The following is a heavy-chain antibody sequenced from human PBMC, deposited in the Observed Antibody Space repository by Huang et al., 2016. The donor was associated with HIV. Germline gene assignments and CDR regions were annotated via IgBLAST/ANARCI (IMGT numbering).Heavy chain of an antibody. CDR1: GDFISSTNYY. Sequence: QLQLQESGPGQVKPSETLSLTCTVSGDFISSTNYYWGWIRQSPGKGLEGVGSVYQSGRTNYNPSLKSRVTLSVDTSRNKCSLRLNSVTAADTAVYYCASQHIGAAATWFWGRGTQVAVSS. D-gene: IGHD6-13*01. V-gene: IGHV4-39*01. CDR2: VYQSGRT. J-gene: IGHJ4*02. CDR3: ASQHIGAAATWF.